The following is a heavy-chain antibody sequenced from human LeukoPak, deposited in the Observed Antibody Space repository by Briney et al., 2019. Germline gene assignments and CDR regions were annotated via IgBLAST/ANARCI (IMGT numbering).Heavy chain of an antibody. Sequence: PGGSLRLSCAASGFTFSSYWMHWVRQAPGKGLVWVSRINTDGSSTSYADSVKGRFTISRDNAKNTLYLQMNSLRAEDTAVYYCFLLSGIIAAAGTDFDYWGQGTLVTVSS. V-gene: IGHV3-74*01. J-gene: IGHJ4*02. CDR2: INTDGSST. CDR3: FLLSGIIAAAGTDFDY. CDR1: GFTFSSYW. D-gene: IGHD6-13*01.